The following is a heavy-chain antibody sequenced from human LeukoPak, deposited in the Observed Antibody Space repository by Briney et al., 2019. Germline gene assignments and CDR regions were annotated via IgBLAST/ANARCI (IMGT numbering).Heavy chain of an antibody. D-gene: IGHD4-17*01. V-gene: IGHV3-23*01. Sequence: GGSLRLSCAVSGFSFSSEAMGWVRQLPGGGLEWVSTISPAGGTTYYAESMKGRFTISRDNSKSTLYLQMNSLRAEDTAVYYCAKDRTPYYGDFSDAFDIWGQGTMVTVSS. CDR2: ISPAGGTT. CDR3: AKDRTPYYGDFSDAFDI. J-gene: IGHJ3*02. CDR1: GFSFSSEA.